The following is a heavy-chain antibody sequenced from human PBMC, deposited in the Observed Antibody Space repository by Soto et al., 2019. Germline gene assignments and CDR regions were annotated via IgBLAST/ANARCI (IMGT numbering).Heavy chain of an antibody. J-gene: IGHJ4*02. CDR1: GFTFSSYG. CDR3: ARSSIAAINPFDY. CDR2: IWYDGSNK. V-gene: IGHV3-33*01. Sequence: QVQLVESGGGVVQPGRSLRLSCAASGFTFSSYGMHWVRQAPGKGLEWVAVIWYDGSNKHYADSVKGRFTISRDNSKNTLSLQMNSLRAEATAVYYCARSSIAAINPFDYWGQGTLVTVSS. D-gene: IGHD6-13*01.